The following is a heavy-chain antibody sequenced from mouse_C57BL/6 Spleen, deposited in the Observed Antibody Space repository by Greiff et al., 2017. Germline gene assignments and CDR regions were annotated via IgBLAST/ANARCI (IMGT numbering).Heavy chain of an antibody. J-gene: IGHJ4*01. V-gene: IGHV6-6*01. Sequence: DVMLVESGGGLVQPGGSMKLSCAASGFTFSDAWMDWVRQSPEKGLEWVAEIRNKANNHATYYAESVKGRFTISRDDSKSSVYLQMNSLRAEDTGIYYCTRRGTTLVARYYAMDYWGQGTSVTVSS. D-gene: IGHD1-1*01. CDR3: TRRGTTLVARYYAMDY. CDR1: GFTFSDAW. CDR2: IRNKANNHAT.